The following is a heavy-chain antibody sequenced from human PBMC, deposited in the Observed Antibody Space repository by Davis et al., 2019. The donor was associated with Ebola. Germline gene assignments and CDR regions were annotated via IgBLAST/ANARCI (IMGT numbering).Heavy chain of an antibody. J-gene: IGHJ5*02. CDR2: ITGSGDMT. CDR1: GFTFSSYV. V-gene: IGHV3-23*01. Sequence: GESLKISCAASGFTFSSYVITWVRQAPGKGPEWVSGITGSGDMTTYAASVKGRFTISRDNSKNTLYLQMNSLRVEDSAVYHCVKKGPLVPGNSWFDAWGQGTLVTVSS. D-gene: IGHD1-1*01. CDR3: VKKGPLVPGNSWFDA.